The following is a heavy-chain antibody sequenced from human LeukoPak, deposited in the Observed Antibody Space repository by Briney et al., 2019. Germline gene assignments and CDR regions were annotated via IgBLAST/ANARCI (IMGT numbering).Heavy chain of an antibody. CDR1: GFTFSSYS. J-gene: IGHJ4*02. Sequence: GGSLRLSCAASGFTFSSYSMNWVRQAPGKGLEWVSVIYTGETTYYADSVKGRFTISRDNSKNTLYLQMDGLRVEDTAVYYCAKVGAVAAVENWGQGTLVTVSS. CDR2: IYTGETT. D-gene: IGHD6-19*01. V-gene: IGHV3-66*01. CDR3: AKVGAVAAVEN.